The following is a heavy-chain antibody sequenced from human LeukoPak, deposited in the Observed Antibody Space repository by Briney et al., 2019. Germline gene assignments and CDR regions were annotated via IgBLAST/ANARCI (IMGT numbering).Heavy chain of an antibody. CDR3: AKIPDVSDY. CDR2: IGASGDSI. V-gene: IGHV3-23*01. Sequence: GGSLRLSCAASGFTFSNAWMSWVRQAPGRGLVWVSSIGASGDSIYYTDSVKGRFTISRDNSKNTLYLQMSSLRVEDTDVYYCAKIPDVSDYWGQGTLVTVSS. J-gene: IGHJ4*02. D-gene: IGHD5/OR15-5a*01. CDR1: GFTFSNAW.